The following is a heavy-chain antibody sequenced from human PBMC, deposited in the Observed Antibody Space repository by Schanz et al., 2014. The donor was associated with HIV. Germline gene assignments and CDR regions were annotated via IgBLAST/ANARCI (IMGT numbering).Heavy chain of an antibody. CDR3: ASGRFDTVIWWGDAFLI. CDR1: GGPFSSYA. CDR2: IIPIFGTT. D-gene: IGHD5-18*01. J-gene: IGHJ3*02. Sequence: QVQLVQSFSSVNPHGPSAPFSCNASGGPFSSYAISWVRQAPGQGLEWMGGIIPIFGTTNYAQKFQGRVTITADESTSTAYMELSSLRSEDTAVYYCASGRFDTVIWWGDAFLIWGRGTMVTVSS. V-gene: IGHV1-69*01.